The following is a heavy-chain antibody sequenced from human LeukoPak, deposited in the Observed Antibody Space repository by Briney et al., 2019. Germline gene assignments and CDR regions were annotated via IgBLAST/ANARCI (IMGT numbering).Heavy chain of an antibody. CDR1: GGSISSYY. D-gene: IGHD6-13*01. CDR3: ARDFAAGTFDY. Sequence: SETLSLTCTVSGGSISSYYWSWIRQPPGKGLEWIGYIYYSGSTYYNPSLKSRVTISVDTSKNQFSLKLSSVTAADTAVYYCARDFAAGTFDYWGQGTLVTVSS. J-gene: IGHJ4*02. V-gene: IGHV4-59*12. CDR2: IYYSGST.